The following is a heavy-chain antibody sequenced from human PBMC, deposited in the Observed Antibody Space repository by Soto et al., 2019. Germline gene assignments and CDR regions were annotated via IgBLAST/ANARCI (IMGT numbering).Heavy chain of an antibody. D-gene: IGHD6-19*01. CDR3: AGESVAGTYYYYGMDV. Sequence: PGGSLRLSCAASGFTFSSYAMHWVRQAPGKGLEWVAVISYDGSNKYYADSVKGRFTISRDNSKNTLYLQMNSLRAEDTAVYYCAGESVAGTYYYYGMDVWGQGTTVTVSS. V-gene: IGHV3-30-3*01. J-gene: IGHJ6*02. CDR2: ISYDGSNK. CDR1: GFTFSSYA.